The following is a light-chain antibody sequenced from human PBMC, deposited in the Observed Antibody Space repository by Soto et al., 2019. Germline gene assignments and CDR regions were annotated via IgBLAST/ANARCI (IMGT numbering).Light chain of an antibody. CDR3: QQYVVYPLT. CDR2: KAS. CDR1: QSMGSW. V-gene: IGKV1-5*03. Sequence: DIQMTQSPSTLSASVGDRVTITCRASQSMGSWLAWYQQKPGKAPKLLIYKASSLQSGVASRFSGSGSGTEFTLTISSLQPDYFATYYCQQYVVYPLTFGGGTTVEI. J-gene: IGKJ4*01.